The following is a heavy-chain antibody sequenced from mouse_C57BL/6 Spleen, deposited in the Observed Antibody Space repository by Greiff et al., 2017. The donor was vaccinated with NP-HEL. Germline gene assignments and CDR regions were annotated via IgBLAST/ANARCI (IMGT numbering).Heavy chain of an antibody. CDR3: ARANWDYFDY. J-gene: IGHJ2*01. CDR1: GYTFTSYW. Sequence: QVQLQQSGAELVKPGASVKLSCKASGYTFTSYWLQWVKQRPGQGLEWIGEIDPSDSYTNYNQKFKGKATLTVDTSSSTAYMQLSSLTSEDSAVYYCARANWDYFDYWGQGTTLTVSS. CDR2: IDPSDSYT. D-gene: IGHD4-1*01. V-gene: IGHV1-50*01.